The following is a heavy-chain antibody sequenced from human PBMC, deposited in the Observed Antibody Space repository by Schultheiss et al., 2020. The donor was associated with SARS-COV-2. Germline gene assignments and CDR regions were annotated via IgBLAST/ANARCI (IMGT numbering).Heavy chain of an antibody. J-gene: IGHJ4*02. Sequence: SQTLSLTCPVSGGSISSGGYYWSWIRQHPGKGLEWIGYIYYSGSTYYNPSLKSRVTISVGTSKNQFSLKLSSVTAADTAVYYCASSNYGSGSYSFYFDYWGQGTLVTVSS. D-gene: IGHD3-10*01. CDR2: IYYSGST. CDR3: ASSNYGSGSYSFYFDY. V-gene: IGHV4-31*03. CDR1: GGSISSGGYY.